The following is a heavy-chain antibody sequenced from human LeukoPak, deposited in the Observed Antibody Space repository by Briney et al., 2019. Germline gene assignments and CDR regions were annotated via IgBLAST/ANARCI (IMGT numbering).Heavy chain of an antibody. Sequence: SETLSLTCTVSGGSISSYYWSWIRQPPGKGLEWIGYISYSGSTNHNPSLKSRVTISVDTSKNQFSLKLSSVTAADTAVYYCARSGRVLPDYWGQGTLVTVSS. D-gene: IGHD2-8*01. V-gene: IGHV4-59*01. CDR2: ISYSGST. J-gene: IGHJ4*02. CDR1: GGSISSYY. CDR3: ARSGRVLPDY.